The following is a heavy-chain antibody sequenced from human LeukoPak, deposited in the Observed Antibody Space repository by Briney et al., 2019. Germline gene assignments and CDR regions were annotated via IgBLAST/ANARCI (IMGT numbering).Heavy chain of an antibody. CDR3: AREYYYSSGNYYNRIDY. Sequence: ASVKVSCKASGYTFTSYYMHWVRQAPGQGLEWMGIINPSGGSTSYAQKFQGRVTMTRDMSTSTVYIELSSLRSEDTAVYSCAREYYYSSGNYYNRIDYWGQGTLVTVSS. J-gene: IGHJ4*02. CDR1: GYTFTSYY. CDR2: INPSGGST. V-gene: IGHV1-46*01. D-gene: IGHD3-10*01.